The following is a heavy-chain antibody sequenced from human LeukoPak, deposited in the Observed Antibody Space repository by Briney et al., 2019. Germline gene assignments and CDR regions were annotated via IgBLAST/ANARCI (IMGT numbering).Heavy chain of an antibody. Sequence: GGSLRLSCAASGFTFSSYAMSWVRQAPGKGLEGVSAISGSGGSTYYADSVKGRFTISRDNSKNTLYVQMNRLRAEDTAVYYCAKDLETDEILTGSDYWGQGTLVTVSS. D-gene: IGHD3-9*01. V-gene: IGHV3-23*01. J-gene: IGHJ4*02. CDR1: GFTFSSYA. CDR3: AKDLETDEILTGSDY. CDR2: ISGSGGST.